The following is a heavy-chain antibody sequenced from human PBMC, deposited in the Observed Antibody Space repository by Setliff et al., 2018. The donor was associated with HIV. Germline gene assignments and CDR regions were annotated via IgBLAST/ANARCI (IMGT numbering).Heavy chain of an antibody. V-gene: IGHV1-18*01. CDR2: ISGYNGDT. CDR3: ARDSEAGV. D-gene: IGHD3-10*01. Sequence: WASVKVSCKASGYTLNDYGITWVRQAPGQGLEWMGWISGYNGDTHSTQKFQGRVTMTTDTSTNTAYMKVRSLRSDDTAMYYCARDSEAGVWGQGTLVTVSS. CDR1: GYTLNDYG. J-gene: IGHJ4*02.